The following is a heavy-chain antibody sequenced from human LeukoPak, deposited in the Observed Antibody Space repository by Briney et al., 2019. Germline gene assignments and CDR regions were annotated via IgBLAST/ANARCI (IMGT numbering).Heavy chain of an antibody. V-gene: IGHV1-46*01. Sequence: GASVKVSCKASGYTFTSYYMHWVRQAPGQGLEWMGIINPSGGSTSYAQKFQGRVTMTRDTSTSTVYMELSSLRSEDTAVYYCARDLIRSPFGESFDYWGQGTLVTVSS. CDR2: INPSGGST. J-gene: IGHJ4*02. CDR1: GYTFTSYY. CDR3: ARDLIRSPFGESFDY. D-gene: IGHD3-10*01.